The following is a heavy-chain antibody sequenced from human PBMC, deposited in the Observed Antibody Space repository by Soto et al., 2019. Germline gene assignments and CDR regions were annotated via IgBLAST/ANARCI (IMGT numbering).Heavy chain of an antibody. V-gene: IGHV4-30-4*01. CDR1: GGSISSGDYY. CDR3: ARVPCLGYCSSASPNYFDY. Sequence: QVQLQESGPGLVKPSQTLSLTCTVSGGSISSGDYYWSWIRQPPGRGLEWIGYIYYNGNTYYNPSHKSRVTISVDTFKNQFSLKLSSVTAADTAVYYCARVPCLGYCSSASPNYFDYWGQGTLVTVSS. CDR2: IYYNGNT. D-gene: IGHD2-2*01. J-gene: IGHJ4*02.